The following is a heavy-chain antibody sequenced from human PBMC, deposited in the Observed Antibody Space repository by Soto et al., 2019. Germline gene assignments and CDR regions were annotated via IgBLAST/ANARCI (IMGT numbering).Heavy chain of an antibody. CDR3: AGGIAAAGTGD. V-gene: IGHV4-34*01. J-gene: IGHJ4*02. CDR1: GGSFSGYY. D-gene: IGHD6-13*01. Sequence: SETLSLTCAVYGGSFSGYYWSWIRQPPGKGLEWIGEINHSGSTNYNPSLKSRVTISVDTSKNQFSLKLSSVTAADTAVYYCAGGIAAAGTGDWGQGTLVTVSS. CDR2: INHSGST.